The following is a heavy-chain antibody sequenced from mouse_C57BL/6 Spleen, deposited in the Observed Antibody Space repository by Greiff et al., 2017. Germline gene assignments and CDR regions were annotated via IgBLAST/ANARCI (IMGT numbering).Heavy chain of an antibody. V-gene: IGHV1-82*01. J-gene: IGHJ1*03. Sequence: QVQLQQSGPELVKPGASVKISCKASGYAFSSSWMNWVKQRPGKGLERIGRIYPGDGDTNYNGKFKGKATLTADKSSSTAYMQLSSLTSEDSAVYFCARDYGSSYGYFDVWGTGTTVTVSS. CDR1: GYAFSSSW. CDR2: IYPGDGDT. D-gene: IGHD1-1*01. CDR3: ARDYGSSYGYFDV.